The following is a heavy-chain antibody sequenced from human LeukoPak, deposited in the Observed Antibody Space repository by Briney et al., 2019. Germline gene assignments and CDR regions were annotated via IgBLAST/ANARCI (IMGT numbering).Heavy chain of an antibody. CDR1: GYTFTGYY. D-gene: IGHD6-13*01. Sequence: ASVKVSCKASGYTFTGYYMHWVRQAPGQGLEWMGWINPNSGGTNYAQKLQGRVTMTTDTSTSTAYMELRSLRSDDTAVYYCARAGVGIAAADALDYWGQGTLVTVSS. J-gene: IGHJ4*02. CDR3: ARAGVGIAAADALDY. CDR2: INPNSGGT. V-gene: IGHV1-2*02.